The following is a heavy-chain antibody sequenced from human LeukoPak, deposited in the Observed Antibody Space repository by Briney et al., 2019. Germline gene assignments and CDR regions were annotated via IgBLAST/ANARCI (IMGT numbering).Heavy chain of an antibody. CDR2: IHYIRDGP. D-gene: IGHD6-19*01. CDR3: ARCVTGWPNWFAP. Sequence: GGSLRLSCVGSGFRFGRYAMSWVRQAPGKGLEWVATIHYIRDGPYYADSVEGRFTTSRDDSKNTVYLQMNSLRVEDTAIYYCARCVTGWPNWFAPWGQGTLVTVSS. J-gene: IGHJ5*02. CDR1: GFRFGRYA. V-gene: IGHV3-23*01.